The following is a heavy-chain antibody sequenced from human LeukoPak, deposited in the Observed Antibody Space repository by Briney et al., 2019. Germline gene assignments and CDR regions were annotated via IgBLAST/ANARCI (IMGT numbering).Heavy chain of an antibody. Sequence: PSETLSLTCTVSGGSISSGTYYWGWIRQPPGKWLEWIGSIYYSGSTYSSPSLKSRFTISVDKSKNQCSLKLSSVTAADTAVYYCARAPRSGGRWFAPWGQGTLVTVSS. CDR1: GGSISSGTYY. CDR3: ARAPRSGGRWFAP. J-gene: IGHJ5*02. CDR2: IYYSGST. V-gene: IGHV4-39*07. D-gene: IGHD3-16*01.